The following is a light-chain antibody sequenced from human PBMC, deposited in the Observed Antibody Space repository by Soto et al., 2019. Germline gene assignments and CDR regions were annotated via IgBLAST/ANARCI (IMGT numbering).Light chain of an antibody. CDR2: GAS. V-gene: IGKV3-20*01. J-gene: IGKJ4*01. CDR3: QQYGRSPLT. CDR1: QSVSSNY. Sequence: EIVLTQSPGTLSLSPGERATLSCRASQSVSSNYLAWYQQKPGQAPRLLIYGASSRAPGIPDRFSGSGSGTDFTLTIRRLEPEDFAVYYCQQYGRSPLTFGGGTKVDIK.